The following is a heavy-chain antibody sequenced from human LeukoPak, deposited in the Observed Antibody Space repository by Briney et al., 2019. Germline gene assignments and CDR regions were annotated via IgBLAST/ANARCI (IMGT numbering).Heavy chain of an antibody. CDR2: INHSGST. D-gene: IGHD3-22*01. CDR3: ARDPRRWGYYDSSGYHFDY. Sequence: SETLSLTCAVYGGSFSGYYWSWIRQPPGKGLEWIGEINHSGSTNYNPSLKSRVTISVDTSKNQFSLKLSSVTAADTAVYYCARDPRRWGYYDSSGYHFDYWGQGTLVTVSS. V-gene: IGHV4-34*01. J-gene: IGHJ4*02. CDR1: GGSFSGYY.